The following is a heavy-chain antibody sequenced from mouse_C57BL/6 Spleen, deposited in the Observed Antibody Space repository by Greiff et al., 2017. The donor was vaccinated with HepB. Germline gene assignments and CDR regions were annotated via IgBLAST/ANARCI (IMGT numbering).Heavy chain of an antibody. J-gene: IGHJ3*01. V-gene: IGHV1-53*01. CDR1: GYTFTSYW. CDR3: AREANYGYGNYAWFAY. Sequence: VQLQQPGTELVKPGASVKLSCKASGYTFTSYWMHWVKQRPGQGLEWIGNINPSNGGTNYNEKFKSKATLTVDKSSSTAYMQLSSLTSEDSAVYYCAREANYGYGNYAWFAYWGQGTLVTVSA. CDR2: INPSNGGT. D-gene: IGHD2-10*02.